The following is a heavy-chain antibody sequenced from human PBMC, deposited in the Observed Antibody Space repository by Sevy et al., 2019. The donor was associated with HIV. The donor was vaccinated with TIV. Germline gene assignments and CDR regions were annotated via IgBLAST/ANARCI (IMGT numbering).Heavy chain of an antibody. J-gene: IGHJ5*02. V-gene: IGHV3-30-3*01. D-gene: IGHD5-12*01. CDR3: ARDSGYTINYSPGVT. CDR2: ISYDGSSK. Sequence: GESLKISCAGSGFTFSTYPMHWVRQSPGKGLEWVTVISYDGSSKYYADSVKGRFTISRDNSKNTVFLQMDSLRVDDTAVYYCARDSGYTINYSPGVTWGQGALVTVSS. CDR1: GFTFSTYP.